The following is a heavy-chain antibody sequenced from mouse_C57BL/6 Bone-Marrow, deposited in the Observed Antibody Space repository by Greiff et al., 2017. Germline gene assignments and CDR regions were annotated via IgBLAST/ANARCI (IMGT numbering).Heavy chain of an antibody. Sequence: VQLQQSGAELVRPGASVKLSCTASGFNIKDDYIHWVKQRPEQGLEWIGWIDPEIGDTEYASKFQGKATITSDTSSNTAYLQLSSLKSEDTAVYYCSSFDGNSFDFWGQGTPLTGAS. D-gene: IGHD2-3*01. CDR3: SSFDGNSFDF. CDR1: GFNIKDDY. CDR2: IDPEIGDT. V-gene: IGHV14-4*01. J-gene: IGHJ2*01.